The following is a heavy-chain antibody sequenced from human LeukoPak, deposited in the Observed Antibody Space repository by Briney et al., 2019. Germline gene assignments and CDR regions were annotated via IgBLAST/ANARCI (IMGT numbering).Heavy chain of an antibody. CDR1: GGSFSGYY. Sequence: SETLSLTCAVYGGSFSGYYWSWIRQPPGKGLEWIGEINHSGSTNYNPSLKSRVTISVDTSKNQFSLKLSSVTAADTAVYYCARRYLTFDYWGQGTLVTVSS. J-gene: IGHJ4*02. CDR2: INHSGST. D-gene: IGHD1-1*01. V-gene: IGHV4-34*01. CDR3: ARRYLTFDY.